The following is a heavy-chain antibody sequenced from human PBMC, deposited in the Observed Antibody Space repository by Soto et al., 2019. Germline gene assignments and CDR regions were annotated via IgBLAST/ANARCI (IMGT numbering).Heavy chain of an antibody. CDR3: ARRITMVRGPYYYYGMDF. Sequence: PGGSLRLSCAGSGFTFSSHAMTWVRQAPGKGLEWVSFISSTSSTKDYADSVKGRFTISRDNAKNSVYLQMNSLRDGDTAVYYCARRITMVRGPYYYYGMDFWGQGTTVTVSS. D-gene: IGHD3-10*01. CDR2: ISSTSSTK. J-gene: IGHJ6*02. V-gene: IGHV3-48*02. CDR1: GFTFSSHA.